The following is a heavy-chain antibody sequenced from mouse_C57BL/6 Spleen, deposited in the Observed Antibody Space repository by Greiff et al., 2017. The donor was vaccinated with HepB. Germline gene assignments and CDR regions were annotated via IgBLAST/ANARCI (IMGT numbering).Heavy chain of an antibody. CDR3: ARADYYGSSPYYFDY. CDR1: GYTFTSYW. D-gene: IGHD1-1*01. J-gene: IGHJ2*01. CDR2: IDPSDSYT. V-gene: IGHV1-50*01. Sequence: VQLQQPGAELVKPGASVKLSCKASGYTFTSYWMQWVKQRPGQGLEWIGEIDPSDSYTNYNQKFKGKATLTVDTSSSTAYMQLSSLTSEDSAVYYCARADYYGSSPYYFDYWGQGTTLTVS.